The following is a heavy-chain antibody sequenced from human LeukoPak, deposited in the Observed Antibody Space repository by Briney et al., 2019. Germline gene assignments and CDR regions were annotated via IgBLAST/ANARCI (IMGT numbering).Heavy chain of an antibody. Sequence: PSVKVSCKASGYTFTSYGISWVRQAPGQGLEWIGWISAYNGNTNYAQKLQGRVTMTTDTSTSTAYMELRSLRSDDTAVYYCARVLADFWSGYFVYYYDSSGYYYFDYWGQGTLVTVSS. D-gene: IGHD3-22*01. CDR3: ARVLADFWSGYFVYYYDSSGYYYFDY. CDR1: GYTFTSYG. J-gene: IGHJ4*02. CDR2: ISAYNGNT. V-gene: IGHV1-18*01.